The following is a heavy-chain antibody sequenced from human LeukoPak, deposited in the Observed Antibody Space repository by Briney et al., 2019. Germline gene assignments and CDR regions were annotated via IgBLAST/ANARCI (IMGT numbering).Heavy chain of an antibody. Sequence: ASVKVSCKASGGTFSSYAISWVRQAPGQGLEWMGGIIPIFGTANYAQKFQGRVTITADESTSTAYMELSSLRSEDTAVYYCARGAVVDYYYGMDVWGQGTTVTVSS. CDR1: GGTFSSYA. D-gene: IGHD2-15*01. J-gene: IGHJ6*02. V-gene: IGHV1-69*13. CDR2: IIPIFGTA. CDR3: ARGAVVDYYYGMDV.